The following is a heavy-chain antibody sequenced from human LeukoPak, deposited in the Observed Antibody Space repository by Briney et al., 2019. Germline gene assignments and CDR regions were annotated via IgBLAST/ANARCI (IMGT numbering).Heavy chain of an antibody. J-gene: IGHJ6*03. V-gene: IGHV5-51*01. D-gene: IGHD2-21*02. CDR3: ARQGVAYCGGDCPSQYYYYYMDV. CDR2: IYPGDSDT. Sequence: GESLKISCKGSGYSFTSYWIGWVRQMPGKGLEWMGIIYPGDSDTRYSPSFQGQVTISADKSISTAYLQWSSLKASDTAMYYCARQGVAYCGGDCPSQYYYYYMDVWGKGTTVTISS. CDR1: GYSFTSYW.